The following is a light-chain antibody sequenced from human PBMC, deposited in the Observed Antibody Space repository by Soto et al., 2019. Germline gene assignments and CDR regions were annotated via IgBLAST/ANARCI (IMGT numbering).Light chain of an antibody. CDR1: QSVSSY. CDR3: QHRSNWPIT. Sequence: EIVLTQSPATLSLSPGERATLSCRASQSVSSYLAWYQQKPGQAPRLLIYDAFNRAAGIPARFSGSGSGTYFTLTISSLEPEDFAVYYCQHRSNWPITFGQGTRLEIK. V-gene: IGKV3-11*01. CDR2: DAF. J-gene: IGKJ5*01.